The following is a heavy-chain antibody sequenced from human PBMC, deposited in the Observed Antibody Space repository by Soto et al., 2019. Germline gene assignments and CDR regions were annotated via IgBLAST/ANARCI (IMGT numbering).Heavy chain of an antibody. CDR1: GFTFTDHY. J-gene: IGHJ4*02. V-gene: IGHV3-11*01. CDR3: ARGARTFRF. Sequence: GGSLRLSCAASGFTFTDHYMTCIRQAPGKGLEWISYISDSGSIMYYADSVRGRYTISRDNAKNSLYLQMNNLRAEDTAVYYCARGARTFRFWGQGIMVTVSS. CDR2: ISDSGSIM.